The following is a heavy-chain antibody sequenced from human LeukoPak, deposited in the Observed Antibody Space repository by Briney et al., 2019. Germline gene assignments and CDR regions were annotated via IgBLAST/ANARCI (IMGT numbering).Heavy chain of an antibody. D-gene: IGHD3-22*01. J-gene: IGHJ4*02. CDR3: ATTGLYDSSGYYGNDY. Sequence: SQTLSLTCTVSGGSIFTSGYYWSWIRQPPGKGLEWIGDINRIGSTNYNPSLKSRVTISVDTSKNQFSLRLNSVTAADTAVYYCATTGLYDSSGYYGNDYWGQGTLVTVSS. CDR2: INRIGST. V-gene: IGHV4-34*01. CDR1: GGSIFTSGYY.